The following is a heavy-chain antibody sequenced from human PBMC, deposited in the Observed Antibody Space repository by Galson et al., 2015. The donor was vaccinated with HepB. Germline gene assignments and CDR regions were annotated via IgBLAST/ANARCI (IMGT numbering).Heavy chain of an antibody. CDR3: ARGGGSSARGMDV. J-gene: IGHJ6*02. D-gene: IGHD1-26*01. CDR2: ISGNNGDT. CDR1: GYTFTSYD. V-gene: IGHV1-18*04. Sequence: SVKVSCKASGYTFTSYDVSWVQQAPGQGLEWMGWISGNNGDTNYAQKLRGRVTVTTDTSTSTACMELRSLRSDDTAVYYCARGGGSSARGMDVWGQGTTVTVSS.